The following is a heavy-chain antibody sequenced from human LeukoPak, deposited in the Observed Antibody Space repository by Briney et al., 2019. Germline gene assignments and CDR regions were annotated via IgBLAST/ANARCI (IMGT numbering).Heavy chain of an antibody. V-gene: IGHV3-30-3*01. CDR1: GFTFSSYA. CDR2: ISYDGSNK. CDR3: ASLGLVGAFDY. D-gene: IGHD1-26*01. J-gene: IGHJ4*02. Sequence: HPGRSLRLSCAASGFTFSSYAMHWVRQAPGKGLEWVAVISYDGSNKYYADSVKGRFTISRDNSKNTLYLQMNSLRAEDTAVYYCASLGLVGAFDYWGQGTLVTVSS.